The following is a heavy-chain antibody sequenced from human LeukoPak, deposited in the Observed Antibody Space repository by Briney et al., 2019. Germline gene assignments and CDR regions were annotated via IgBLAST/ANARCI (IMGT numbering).Heavy chain of an antibody. V-gene: IGHV4-59*13. Sequence: PSETLSLTCTVSGGSISSYYWSWIRQPPGKGLEWIGYIYYSGSTNYNPSLESRVTISVDTSKNQFSLKLSSVTAADTAVYYCARAAAGSYYFDYWGQGTLVTVSS. CDR1: GGSISSYY. D-gene: IGHD6-13*01. J-gene: IGHJ4*02. CDR3: ARAAAGSYYFDY. CDR2: IYYSGST.